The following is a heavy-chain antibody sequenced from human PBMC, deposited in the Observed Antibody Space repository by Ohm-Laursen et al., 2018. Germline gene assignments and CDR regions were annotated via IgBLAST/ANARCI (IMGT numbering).Heavy chain of an antibody. CDR2: INQDGSEK. D-gene: IGHD3-16*01. Sequence: SPRLSCAASGFAFSNSWLTWVRQAPGKGLEWVAHINQDGSEKYYVDSVKGRFTISRDNAKNSLYLQMNSLRADDTAVYYCARGAYASWGQGTLVTVSS. CDR1: GFAFSNSW. CDR3: ARGAYAS. J-gene: IGHJ5*02. V-gene: IGHV3-7*01.